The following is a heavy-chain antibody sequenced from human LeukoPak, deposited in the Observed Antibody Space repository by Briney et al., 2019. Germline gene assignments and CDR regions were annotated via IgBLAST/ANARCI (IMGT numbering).Heavy chain of an antibody. CDR2: TYYRSKWYN. Sequence: SQTLSLTCAISGDSVSSNSAAWNWIRQSPSRGLEWLGRTYYRSKWYNDYAVSVKSRITINPDTSKNQFSLQLNSVTPEDTAVYYCASRQNYYDSSGYDAFDIWGQGTMVTVSS. CDR1: GDSVSSNSAA. V-gene: IGHV6-1*01. D-gene: IGHD3-22*01. J-gene: IGHJ3*02. CDR3: ASRQNYYDSSGYDAFDI.